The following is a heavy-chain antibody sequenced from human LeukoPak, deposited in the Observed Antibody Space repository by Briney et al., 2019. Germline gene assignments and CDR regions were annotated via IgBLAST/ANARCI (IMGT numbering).Heavy chain of an antibody. CDR1: GGSFSGYY. CDR3: ARGRGVIRSLYGMDV. Sequence: SETLSLTCAVYGGSFSGYYWSWIRQPPGQGLEWIGEINHSGSTNYNPSLKSRVTISVDTSKNQFSLKLSSVTAADTAAYYCARGRGVIRSLYGMDVWGKGTTVTVSS. V-gene: IGHV4-34*01. J-gene: IGHJ6*04. D-gene: IGHD3-10*01. CDR2: INHSGST.